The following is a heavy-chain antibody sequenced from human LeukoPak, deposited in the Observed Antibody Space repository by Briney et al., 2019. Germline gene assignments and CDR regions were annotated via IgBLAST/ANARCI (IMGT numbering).Heavy chain of an antibody. Sequence: GGSLRLSCAASGFTFSSLDMAWVRQAPGKGLEWVSGISASGANTFYADSVKSRFTISRDNSKNMLYLQMSSLRAEDTAIYYCAKDSVRSGGWFYFDNWGLGTLVSVSS. CDR3: AKDSVRSGGWFYFDN. D-gene: IGHD6-19*01. CDR1: GFTFSSLD. CDR2: ISASGANT. V-gene: IGHV3-23*01. J-gene: IGHJ4*02.